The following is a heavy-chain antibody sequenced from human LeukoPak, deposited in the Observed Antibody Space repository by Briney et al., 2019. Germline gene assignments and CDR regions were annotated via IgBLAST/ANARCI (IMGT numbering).Heavy chain of an antibody. V-gene: IGHV1-69*05. Sequence: GASVKVSCKASGGTFSSYAISWVRQAPGQGLEWMGRIIPIFGTANYAQKFQGRVTITTDESTSTAYMELSSLRSEDTAVYYCAREPRVGIAVAEGWFDPWGQGTLVTVSS. J-gene: IGHJ5*02. CDR1: GGTFSSYA. D-gene: IGHD6-19*01. CDR2: IIPIFGTA. CDR3: AREPRVGIAVAEGWFDP.